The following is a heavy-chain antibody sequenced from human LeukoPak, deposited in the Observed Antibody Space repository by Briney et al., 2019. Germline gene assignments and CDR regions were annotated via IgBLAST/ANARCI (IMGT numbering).Heavy chain of an antibody. CDR3: ATGRPDRGGTTMVRGVIWLVFDY. Sequence: ASVKVSCKVSGYTLTELSMHWVRQAPGKGLEWMGGFDPEDGETIYAQKFQGRVTMTEDTSTDTAYMELSSLRSEDTAVYYCATGRPDRGGTTMVRGVIWLVFDYWGQGTLVTVSS. CDR2: FDPEDGET. V-gene: IGHV1-24*01. D-gene: IGHD3-10*01. CDR1: GYTLTELS. J-gene: IGHJ4*02.